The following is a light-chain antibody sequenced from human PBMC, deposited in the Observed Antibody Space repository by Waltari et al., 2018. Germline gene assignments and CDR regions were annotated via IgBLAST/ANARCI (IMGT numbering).Light chain of an antibody. Sequence: QAALTQPPSVSGSPGQSVTISCTGTSSDIGCYNYVSWYQQHPGKAPKLMIYDVSKRPSGVSDRFSGSKSGNTASLTISGLQAEDEADYYCSSYAGSNTYIFGAGTRLTVL. CDR2: DVS. CDR3: SSYAGSNTYI. V-gene: IGLV2-11*01. J-gene: IGLJ1*01. CDR1: SSDIGCYNY.